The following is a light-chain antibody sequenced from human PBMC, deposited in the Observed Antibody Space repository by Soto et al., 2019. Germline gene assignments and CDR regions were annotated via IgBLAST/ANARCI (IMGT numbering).Light chain of an antibody. CDR2: AAS. J-gene: IGKJ4*01. V-gene: IGKV1-9*01. CDR3: QQLNSYPLT. Sequence: EIVFTQSPGFLSASVGDRVTITCRASQGISSYLACYQQKPGKAPKLLIYAASTMQSGVPSRFSGSGSGTEFTLTISSLQPEDFATYYCQQLNSYPLTFGGGTKVDIK. CDR1: QGISSY.